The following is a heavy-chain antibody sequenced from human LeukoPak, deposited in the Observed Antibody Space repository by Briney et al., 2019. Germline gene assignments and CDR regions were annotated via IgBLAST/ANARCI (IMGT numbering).Heavy chain of an antibody. Sequence: SETLSLTCTVPGGSLSNYYWSSVRQPAGKGLEWIGRIYGSGITDYNASLRSRVTMSIDKSQNQFSMKLTSVTAADTAVYYCARGQKYRNGYTVTELGSGYFAYWGQGTLVTVSS. D-gene: IGHD5-18*01. CDR3: ARGQKYRNGYTVTELGSGYFAY. J-gene: IGHJ4*02. V-gene: IGHV4-4*07. CDR1: GGSLSNYY. CDR2: IYGSGIT.